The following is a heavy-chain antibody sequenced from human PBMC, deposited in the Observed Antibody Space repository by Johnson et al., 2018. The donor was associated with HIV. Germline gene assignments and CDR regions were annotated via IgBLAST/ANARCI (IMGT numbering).Heavy chain of an antibody. CDR1: GFTFSSYP. D-gene: IGHD4-23*01. Sequence: QVQLVESGGGVVQPGRSLRLSCAASGFTFSSYPMHWVRQAPGKGLEWVAFISYDGNSKYYADSVKGRFTISRDNSKNSLYLQMNSLRAGDTAVYYCAREAQTHAFDIWGQGTMVTVSS. V-gene: IGHV3-30*14. J-gene: IGHJ3*02. CDR3: AREAQTHAFDI. CDR2: ISYDGNSK.